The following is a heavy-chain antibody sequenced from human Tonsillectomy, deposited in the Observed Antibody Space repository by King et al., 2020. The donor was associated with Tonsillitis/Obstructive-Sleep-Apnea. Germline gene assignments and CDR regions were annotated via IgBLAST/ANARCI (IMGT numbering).Heavy chain of an antibody. CDR1: GFTFGKFV. Sequence: VQLVESGGGLIKPGRSLRLSCTASGFTFGKFVMSWFRQAPGKGLEWLAFIRSKAYGGTTEYAASVKGRFTISRDDSKSIAYLQMNSLKTEDTAVYYCTRDLGEVEPSFGYWGQGTLVTVSS. J-gene: IGHJ4*02. CDR3: TRDLGEVEPSFGY. V-gene: IGHV3-49*05. D-gene: IGHD1-1*01. CDR2: IRSKAYGGTT.